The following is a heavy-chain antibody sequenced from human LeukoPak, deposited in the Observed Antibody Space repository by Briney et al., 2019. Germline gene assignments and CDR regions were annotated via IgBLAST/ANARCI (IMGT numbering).Heavy chain of an antibody. V-gene: IGHV4-59*12. CDR2: IYYSGST. CDR3: ARSTPVTYYFDY. D-gene: IGHD4-17*01. Sequence: SETPSLTCTVSGGSISSYYWSWIRQPPGKGLEWIGYIYYSGSTNYNPSLKSRVTISVDRSKNQFSLKLTSVTAADTAVYYCARSTPVTYYFDYWGQGTLVTVSS. CDR1: GGSISSYY. J-gene: IGHJ4*02.